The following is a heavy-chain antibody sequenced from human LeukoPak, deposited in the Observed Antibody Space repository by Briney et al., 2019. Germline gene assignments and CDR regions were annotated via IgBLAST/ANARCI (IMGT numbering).Heavy chain of an antibody. J-gene: IGHJ6*02. Sequence: ASVKVSCKASGYTFTGYYMHWVRQAPGQGLEWMGWISAYNGNTNYAQKLQGRVTMTTDTSTSTAYMELRSLRSDDTAVYYCARVAVPVGDYGMDVWGQGTTVTVSS. CDR2: ISAYNGNT. D-gene: IGHD4-17*01. V-gene: IGHV1-18*04. CDR3: ARVAVPVGDYGMDV. CDR1: GYTFTGYY.